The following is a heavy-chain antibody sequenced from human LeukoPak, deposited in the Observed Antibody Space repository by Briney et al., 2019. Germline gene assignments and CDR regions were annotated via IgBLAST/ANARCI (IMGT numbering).Heavy chain of an antibody. J-gene: IGHJ5*02. Sequence: GGSLRLSCAASGFTVSSNYMSWVRQAPGKGLEWVSVIYSGGSTYYADSVKGRFTISRDNSKNTLYLQMNSLRAEDTAAYYCARLSGYYQNWFDPWGQGTLVTVSS. V-gene: IGHV3-66*02. CDR3: ARLSGYYQNWFDP. CDR2: IYSGGST. D-gene: IGHD3-22*01. CDR1: GFTVSSNY.